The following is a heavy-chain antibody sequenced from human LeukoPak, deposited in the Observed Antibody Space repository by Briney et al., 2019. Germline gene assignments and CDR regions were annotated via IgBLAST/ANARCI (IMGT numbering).Heavy chain of an antibody. Sequence: PSETLSLTCTVSGGSISTYYWSWIRQPPGKGLEWIGYIYYSGSTNYNPSLKSRVTISVDASKNQFSLNLSSVTAADTAVYYCARERDYGDQLFDYWGQGTLVTVSS. D-gene: IGHD4-17*01. V-gene: IGHV4-59*01. J-gene: IGHJ4*02. CDR2: IYYSGST. CDR3: ARERDYGDQLFDY. CDR1: GGSISTYY.